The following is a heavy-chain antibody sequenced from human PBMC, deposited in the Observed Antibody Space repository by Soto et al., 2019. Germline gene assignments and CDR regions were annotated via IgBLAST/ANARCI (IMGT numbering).Heavy chain of an antibody. J-gene: IGHJ3*01. V-gene: IGHV3-23*01. CDR2: IGGRGNSA. CDR1: GFIFTNYA. CDR3: VREGRGSFDF. Sequence: XESLGLSCAASGFIFTNYAMNGVRQAPGKGLEWVSVIGGRGNSAYYADSVQGRFTISRDNSKNTLSLQMSSLTADDTAIYYCVREGRGSFDFWGRGTMVTVSS. D-gene: IGHD5-12*01.